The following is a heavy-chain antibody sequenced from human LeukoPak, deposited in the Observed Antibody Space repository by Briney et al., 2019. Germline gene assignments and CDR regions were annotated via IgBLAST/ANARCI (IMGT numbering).Heavy chain of an antibody. Sequence: PGGSLRLSCVASGFTFSNYWMSWVRQAAGKGLEWVANIKQDGSEKYYVDSVKGRFTISRDNARNSLYLQMNSLRAEDTAVYYCARAEGSYDFWSGYYNWFDPWGQGTLVTVSS. CDR3: ARAEGSYDFWSGYYNWFDP. V-gene: IGHV3-7*03. D-gene: IGHD3-3*01. CDR1: GFTFSNYW. J-gene: IGHJ5*02. CDR2: IKQDGSEK.